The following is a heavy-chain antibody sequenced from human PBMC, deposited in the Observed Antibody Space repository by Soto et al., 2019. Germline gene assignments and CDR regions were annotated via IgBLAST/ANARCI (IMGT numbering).Heavy chain of an antibody. CDR2: ISYDGSNK. V-gene: IGHV3-30*18. Sequence: QGQLVESGGGVVQPGRSLRLSCAASGFTFSSYGMHWVLQPPGKGLEWVAVISYDGSNKDYADSVKGRFTISRDKSKNTLSLQMNSLRVEDTAVYYCAKEVAGELDYYYYGMDVWGQGTTVTVSS. D-gene: IGHD6-6*01. CDR1: GFTFSSYG. CDR3: AKEVAGELDYYYYGMDV. J-gene: IGHJ6*02.